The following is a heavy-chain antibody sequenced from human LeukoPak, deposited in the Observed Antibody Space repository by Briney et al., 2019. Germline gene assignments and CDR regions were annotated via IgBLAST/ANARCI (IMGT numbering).Heavy chain of an antibody. J-gene: IGHJ4*02. CDR3: VRDTVRWYVFDY. CDR2: INSDGSTT. Sequence: GGSLRLSCAASGFTLSSYWMHWVRRAPGKGLVWVSRINSDGSTTNYADSVKGRFTISRDNARNTLYLQMNSLRVEGTAVYYCVRDTVRWYVFDYWGQGALVTVSS. CDR1: GFTLSSYW. D-gene: IGHD4-23*01. V-gene: IGHV3-74*01.